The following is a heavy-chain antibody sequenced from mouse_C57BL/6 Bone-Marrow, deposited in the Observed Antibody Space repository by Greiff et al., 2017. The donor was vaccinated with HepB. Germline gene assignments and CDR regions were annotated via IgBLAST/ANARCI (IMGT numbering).Heavy chain of an antibody. J-gene: IGHJ4*01. V-gene: IGHV7-1*01. CDR3: ARGWAMDY. CDR2: SRNKANDYTT. CDR1: GFTFSDFY. Sequence: EVNVVESGGGLVQSGRSLRLSCATSGFTFSDFYMEWVRQAPGKGLEWIAASRNKANDYTTEYSASVKGRFIVSRDTSQSILSLQMNAPRAEDTAIYYCARGWAMDYWGQGTSVTVSS.